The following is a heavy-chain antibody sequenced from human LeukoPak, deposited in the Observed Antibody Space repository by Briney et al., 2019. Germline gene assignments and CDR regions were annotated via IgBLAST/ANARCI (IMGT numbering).Heavy chain of an antibody. CDR2: RYTGGDT. CDR1: GFTVSSDY. V-gene: IGHV3-53*01. D-gene: IGHD3-16*01. J-gene: IGHJ4*02. Sequence: GGPLRLSCAASGFTVSSDYMSWVRQAPGKGLEWVSVRYTGGDTYYAASPKDRFTLSRDNSKHILDLERKSLRADHTAVYYCARAKFGAAGFFAHWGQGTLVTVPS. CDR3: ARAKFGAAGFFAH.